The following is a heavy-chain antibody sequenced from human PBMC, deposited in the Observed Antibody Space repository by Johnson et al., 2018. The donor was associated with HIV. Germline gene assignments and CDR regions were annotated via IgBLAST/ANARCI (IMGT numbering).Heavy chain of an antibody. D-gene: IGHD2-21*01. CDR2: IYHDGSRT. V-gene: IGHV3-74*03. CDR3: AKVDCGGDTCAGYDPFDL. CDR1: GFAFRTHW. Sequence: VQLVESGGGLVQPGGSLRLSCAASGFAFRTHWMVWVRQVPGKGPVWVARIYHDGSRTTYADSVRGRFTISRDNAKYTVDLQMSSLRVEDTAVYYCAKVDCGGDTCAGYDPFDLWGQGTLVTVSS. J-gene: IGHJ3*01.